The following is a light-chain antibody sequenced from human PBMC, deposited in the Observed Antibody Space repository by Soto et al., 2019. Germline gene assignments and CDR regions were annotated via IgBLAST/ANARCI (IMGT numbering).Light chain of an antibody. Sequence: QSALTQPASVSGSPGQSITISCTGTSSDVGGYNYVSWYQQHPAKAPKLMIYDVNNRPSGVSNRFSGSKSGNTASLTISGLKAEDEADYYCSSYTGSSTYVVFGGGTKLTVL. J-gene: IGLJ2*01. CDR1: SSDVGGYNY. CDR3: SSYTGSSTYVV. CDR2: DVN. V-gene: IGLV2-14*01.